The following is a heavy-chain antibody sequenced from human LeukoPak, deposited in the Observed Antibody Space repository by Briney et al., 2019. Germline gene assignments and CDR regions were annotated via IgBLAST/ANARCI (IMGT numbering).Heavy chain of an antibody. D-gene: IGHD3-10*01. V-gene: IGHV1-2*04. Sequence: ASVKVSCKASGYTFTGYYMHWVRQAPGQGLEWMGWINPNSGGTNYAQKFQGWVTMTRDTSISTAYMELSRLRSDDTAVYYCARDGNYYGSGSYYTDWGQGTLVTVSS. CDR3: ARDGNYYGSGSYYTD. CDR2: INPNSGGT. J-gene: IGHJ4*02. CDR1: GYTFTGYY.